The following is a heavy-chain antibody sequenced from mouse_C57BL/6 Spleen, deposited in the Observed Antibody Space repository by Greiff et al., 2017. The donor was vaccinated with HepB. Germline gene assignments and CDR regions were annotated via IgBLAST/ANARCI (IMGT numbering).Heavy chain of an antibody. CDR1: GYTFTDYE. Sequence: VQLVESGAELVRPGASVTLSCKASGYTFTDYEMHWVKQTPVHGLEWIGAIDPETGGTAYNQKFKGKAILTADKSSSTAYMELRSLTSEDSAVYYCTRDYYGSSAFDVWGTGTTVTVSS. V-gene: IGHV1-15*01. CDR2: IDPETGGT. J-gene: IGHJ1*03. D-gene: IGHD1-1*01. CDR3: TRDYYGSSAFDV.